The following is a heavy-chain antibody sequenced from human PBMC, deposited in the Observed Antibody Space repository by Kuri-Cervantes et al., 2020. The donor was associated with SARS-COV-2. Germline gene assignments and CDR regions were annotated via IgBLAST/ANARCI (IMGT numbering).Heavy chain of an antibody. CDR3: TQYDFWSGYYLTY. CDR1: GFTFSNAW. D-gene: IGHD3-3*01. CDR2: IKSKTDGGTT. V-gene: IGHV3-15*01. Sequence: GESLKIPCAASGFTFSNAWMSWVRQAPGKGLEWVGRIKSKTDGGTTDYAAPVKGRFTISRDDSKNTLYLQLNSLKTEDTAVYYCTQYDFWSGYYLTYWGQGTLVTVSS. J-gene: IGHJ4*02.